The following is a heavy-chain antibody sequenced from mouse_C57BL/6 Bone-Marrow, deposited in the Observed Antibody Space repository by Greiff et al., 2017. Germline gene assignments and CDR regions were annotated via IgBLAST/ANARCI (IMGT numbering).Heavy chain of an antibody. D-gene: IGHD1-1*01. CDR3: ARLSITVGYFDV. CDR1: GFTFSDYY. V-gene: IGHV5-12*01. J-gene: IGHJ1*03. CDR2: ISNGGGST. Sequence: EVQRVESGGGLVQPGGSLKLSCAASGFTFSDYYMYWVRQTPEKRLEWVAYISNGGGSTYYPDTVKGRFTISRDNAKNTLYLQMSRLKSEDTAMYYCARLSITVGYFDVWGTGTTVTVSS.